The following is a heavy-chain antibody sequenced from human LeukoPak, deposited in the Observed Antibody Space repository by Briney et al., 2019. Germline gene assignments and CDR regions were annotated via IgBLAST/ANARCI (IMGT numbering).Heavy chain of an antibody. CDR1: SGSVSSSSYF. CDR2: IYYSGST. D-gene: IGHD5-18*01. V-gene: IGHV4-39*01. Sequence: SETLSLTCTVSSGSVSSSSYFWGWIRQPPGKGLEWIGSIYYSGSTYYNPPLKSRVTISVDTSKNQLSLKLSSVTAADTAVYYCARIVGYSYGYSDYWGQGTLVTVSS. CDR3: ARIVGYSYGYSDY. J-gene: IGHJ4*02.